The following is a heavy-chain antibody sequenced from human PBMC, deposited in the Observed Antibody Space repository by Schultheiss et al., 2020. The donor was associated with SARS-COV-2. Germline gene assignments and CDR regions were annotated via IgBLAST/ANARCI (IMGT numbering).Heavy chain of an antibody. D-gene: IGHD5-24*01. CDR1: GFSFSSYD. CDR2: ITSSGSTI. Sequence: GGSLRLSCAASGFSFSSYDMSWVRRAPGKGLEWLSFITSSGSTIYYADSVKGRFTISRYNSKNTLYLQMNSLRAEDTAVYYCAKEGMRRWLQSAFDIWGQGTMVTVAS. CDR3: AKEGMRRWLQSAFDI. V-gene: IGHV3-48*03. J-gene: IGHJ3*02.